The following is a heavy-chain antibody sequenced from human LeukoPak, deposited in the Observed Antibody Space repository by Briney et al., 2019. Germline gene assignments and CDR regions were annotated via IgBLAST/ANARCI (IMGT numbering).Heavy chain of an antibody. CDR1: GDSINNYY. V-gene: IGHV4-59*06. CDR2: IYYSGST. CDR3: ARGDYGSGSYSETLIDY. Sequence: SETLSLTCTVSGDSINNYYWNWIRQPPGKGLEWIGYIYYSGSTYYNPSLKSRVTISVDTSKNQFSLKLSSVTAADTAVYYCARGDYGSGSYSETLIDYWGQGTLVTVSS. D-gene: IGHD3-10*01. J-gene: IGHJ4*02.